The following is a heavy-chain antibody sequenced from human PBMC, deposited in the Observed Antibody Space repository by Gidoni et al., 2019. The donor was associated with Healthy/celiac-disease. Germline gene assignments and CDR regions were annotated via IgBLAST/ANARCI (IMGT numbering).Heavy chain of an antibody. D-gene: IGHD3-10*01. CDR1: GGAFSSYA. CDR3: ASFGSTPGPISDTFDI. CDR2: IIPIFGTA. J-gene: IGHJ3*02. Sequence: QVQLVQSGAEVKKPGSSVKVSCKASGGAFSSYAISWVRQATGQGLEWMGGIIPIFGTANYAQKFQGRVTITADESTSTAYMEMSSLGSEDTAVYYCASFGSTPGPISDTFDIWGQGTMVTVSS. V-gene: IGHV1-69*01.